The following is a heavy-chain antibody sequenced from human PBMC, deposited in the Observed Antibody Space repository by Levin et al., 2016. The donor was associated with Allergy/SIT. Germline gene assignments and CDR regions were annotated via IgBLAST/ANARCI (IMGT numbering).Heavy chain of an antibody. V-gene: IGHV1-2*02. Sequence: WVRQAPGQGLEWMGWINPNSGGTNYAQKFQGRVTMTRDTSISTAYMELSRLRSDDTAVYYCARAYCGGDCYGMDVWGQGTTVTVSS. CDR2: INPNSGGT. D-gene: IGHD2-21*01. J-gene: IGHJ6*02. CDR3: ARAYCGGDCYGMDV.